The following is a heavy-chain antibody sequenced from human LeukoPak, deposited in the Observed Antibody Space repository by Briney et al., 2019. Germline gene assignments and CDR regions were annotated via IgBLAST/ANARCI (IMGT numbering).Heavy chain of an antibody. CDR2: TGYSVST. V-gene: IGHV4-59*08. J-gene: IGHJ4*02. Sequence: SETLSLTCTVSGGSIGFYYWRWLRQPPGKGLEWIAYTGYSVSTSCNPSFKSRVTMSIDTSKNQFSLKLNSVTAADTAVYYCARHGGSWTFDYWGQGTLVTVSS. CDR3: ARHGGSWTFDY. CDR1: GGSIGFYY. D-gene: IGHD6-13*01.